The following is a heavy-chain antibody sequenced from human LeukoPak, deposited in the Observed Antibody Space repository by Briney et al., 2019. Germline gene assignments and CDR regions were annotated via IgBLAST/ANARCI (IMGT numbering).Heavy chain of an antibody. CDR1: GYTFTGYY. CDR3: ARSRTAMVLDY. Sequence: ASVKVSCKASGYTFTGYYMHWVRQAPGQGLEWMGWINPNSGGTNNAQKFQGRVTMTRDTSISTTYMELSRLRSDDTAVYYCARSRTAMVLDYWGQGTLVTVSS. J-gene: IGHJ4*02. CDR2: INPNSGGT. V-gene: IGHV1-2*02. D-gene: IGHD5-18*01.